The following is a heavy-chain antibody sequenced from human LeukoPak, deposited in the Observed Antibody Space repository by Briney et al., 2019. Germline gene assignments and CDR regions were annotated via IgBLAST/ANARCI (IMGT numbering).Heavy chain of an antibody. CDR3: ARRALYYYGSGSYTYCFDY. J-gene: IGHJ4*02. CDR1: GGSISSSSYY. D-gene: IGHD3-10*01. V-gene: IGHV4-39*01. Sequence: SETLSLTCTVSGGSISSSSYYWGWIRQPPGKGLEWIGSIYYSGSTYYNPSLKSRVTISVDTSKNQFSLKLSSVTAADTAVYYCARRALYYYGSGSYTYCFDYWGQGTLVTVSS. CDR2: IYYSGST.